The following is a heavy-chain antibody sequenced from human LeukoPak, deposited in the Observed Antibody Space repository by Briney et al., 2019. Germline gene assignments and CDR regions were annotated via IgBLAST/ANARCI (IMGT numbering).Heavy chain of an antibody. Sequence: HPGGSLRLSCAASGFTFSSYGMHWVRQAPGKGLEWVAVISYDGSNKYYADSVKGRFTISRDNSKNTLNLQMNSLRAEDTAVYYCAKDRGYGSRRGGATPDYYYYGMDVWGKGTTVTVSS. CDR1: GFTFSSYG. J-gene: IGHJ6*04. D-gene: IGHD3-22*01. CDR3: AKDRGYGSRRGGATPDYYYYGMDV. CDR2: ISYDGSNK. V-gene: IGHV3-30*18.